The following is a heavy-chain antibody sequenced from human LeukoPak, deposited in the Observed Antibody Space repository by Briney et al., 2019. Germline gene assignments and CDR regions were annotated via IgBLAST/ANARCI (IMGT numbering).Heavy chain of an antibody. CDR2: ISSSSSYI. D-gene: IGHD3-3*01. J-gene: IGHJ4*02. V-gene: IGHV3-21*01. CDR3: AREGTNYDFWSGYTYYFDY. CDR1: GFTSSSYS. Sequence: GGSLRLSCAASGFTSSSYSMNWVRQAPGKGLEWVSSISSSSSYIYYADSVKGRFTISRDNAKNSLYLQMNSLRAEDTAVYYCAREGTNYDFWSGYTYYFDYWGQGTLVTVSS.